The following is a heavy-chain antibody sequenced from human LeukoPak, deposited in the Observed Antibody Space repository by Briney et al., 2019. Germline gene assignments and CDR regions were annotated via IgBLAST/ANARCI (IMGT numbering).Heavy chain of an antibody. D-gene: IGHD3-22*01. CDR2: IYYSGST. J-gene: IGHJ4*02. V-gene: IGHV4-59*08. Sequence: PSETLSLTCTVSGVSISSYYWSWIRQPPGKGLEWIGYIYYSGSTNYNPSLKSRVTISVDTSKNQFSLKLSSVTAADTAVYYCARVPMIVVAPFDYWGQGTLVTVSS. CDR1: GVSISSYY. CDR3: ARVPMIVVAPFDY.